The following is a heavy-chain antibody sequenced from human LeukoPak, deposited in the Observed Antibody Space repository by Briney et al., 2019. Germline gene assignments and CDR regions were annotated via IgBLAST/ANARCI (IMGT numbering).Heavy chain of an antibody. CDR2: IYHSGSA. Sequence: PSETLSLTCAVSGGSISSSNWWSWVRQSPGKGLEWIGEIYHSGSANYNPSLDSRITISVDKSKNHLSLKLSSVTAADTAVYYCARSYGSGSYNDYWGQGTLVTVSS. J-gene: IGHJ4*02. D-gene: IGHD3-10*01. CDR3: ARSYGSGSYNDY. CDR1: GGSISSSNW. V-gene: IGHV4-4*02.